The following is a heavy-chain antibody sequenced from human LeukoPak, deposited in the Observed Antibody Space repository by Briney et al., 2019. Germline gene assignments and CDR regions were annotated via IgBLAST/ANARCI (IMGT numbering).Heavy chain of an antibody. CDR1: GYTLADLS. D-gene: IGHD4-17*01. V-gene: IGHV1-24*01. Sequence: GASVRVACKVSGYTLADLSIQWVRQAPGNGLEWMGSLHSEEGETFYTQKFEGRVTMTEDTATDTSYMELSSLRSDDTAVYYCATEISHLRGFEYWGQGTLVTVSS. CDR2: LHSEEGET. J-gene: IGHJ4*02. CDR3: ATEISHLRGFEY.